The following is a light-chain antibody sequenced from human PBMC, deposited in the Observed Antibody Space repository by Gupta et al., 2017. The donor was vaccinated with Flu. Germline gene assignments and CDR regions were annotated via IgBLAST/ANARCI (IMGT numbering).Light chain of an antibody. CDR3: QVWHISSDLLRV. CDR2: ADS. J-gene: IGLJ3*02. Sequence: GQTATITCGGDSIGRKSVHWYQQQPGQAPVVVVYADSDRPSGIPERFSGSNSWNTATLTISTVEAGDEAEYYCQVWHISSDLLRVFGGGTKLTFL. V-gene: IGLV3-21*02. CDR1: SIGRKS.